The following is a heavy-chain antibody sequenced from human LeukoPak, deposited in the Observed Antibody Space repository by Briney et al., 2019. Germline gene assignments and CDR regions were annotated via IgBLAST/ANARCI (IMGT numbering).Heavy chain of an antibody. CDR2: ISGGGDSK. J-gene: IGHJ4*02. CDR3: ARGRWLQNSGFDY. D-gene: IGHD5-24*01. V-gene: IGHV3-23*01. Sequence: GGCLRLSCAASGFTFSSYAMSWVRQAPGKGLEWVSAISGGGDSKYYADSVKGRFTISRDNSKNTLYLQMNSLRAEDTAVYYCARGRWLQNSGFDYWGESTLVTVSS. CDR1: GFTFSSYA.